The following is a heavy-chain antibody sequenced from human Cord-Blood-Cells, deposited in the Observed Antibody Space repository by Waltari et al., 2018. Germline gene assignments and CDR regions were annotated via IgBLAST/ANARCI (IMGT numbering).Heavy chain of an antibody. CDR1: GFTFISYW. CDR2: INCDGSST. D-gene: IGHD4-4*01. CDR3: ARGGNYSNAFDI. J-gene: IGHJ3*02. V-gene: IGHV3-74*01. Sequence: EVQLVEFGGGLVQPGGSLRLSCAASGFTFISYWMNWVCQAPGKGLVWVSRINCDGSSTSDADAVKDRFTISRDNAKNTLYLQMNSLRDEDTAVYYCARGGNYSNAFDIWCQGTMVTVSS.